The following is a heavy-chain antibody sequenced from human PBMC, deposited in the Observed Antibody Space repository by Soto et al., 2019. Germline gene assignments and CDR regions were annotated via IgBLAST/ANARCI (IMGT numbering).Heavy chain of an antibody. V-gene: IGHV4-31*03. J-gene: IGHJ4*02. CDR1: GGSISSGSFY. Sequence: SETLSLTCTVSGGSISSGSFYWSWIRQHPGKGLGWIGHIFYTGNTYYNPSLKSRVTMSVDTSESLFSLKLTSMTAADTAVYSCARVRLERMDDTSGYYYLEKWCQGTLGT. CDR3: ARVRLERMDDTSGYYYLEK. CDR2: IFYTGNT. D-gene: IGHD3-22*01.